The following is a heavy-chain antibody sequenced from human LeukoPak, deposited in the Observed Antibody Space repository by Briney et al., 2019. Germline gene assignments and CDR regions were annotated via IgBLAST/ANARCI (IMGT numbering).Heavy chain of an antibody. CDR2: IYTSGTS. CDR1: GASIGLYY. D-gene: IGHD6-19*01. Sequence: SETLSLTCTVSGASIGLYYWSWIRQPAGKGLEWIGRIYTSGTSNYSPSLKSRVSMSLDLSKNQLSLKLNSVTAADTAVYYCARDRAVPHYYYGMDVWGQGTTVTVSS. V-gene: IGHV4-4*07. J-gene: IGHJ6*02. CDR3: ARDRAVPHYYYGMDV.